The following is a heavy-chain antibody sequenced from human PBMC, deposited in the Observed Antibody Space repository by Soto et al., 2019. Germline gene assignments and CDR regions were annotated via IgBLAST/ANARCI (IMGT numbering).Heavy chain of an antibody. V-gene: IGHV2-5*02. D-gene: IGHD3-16*01. CDR1: GFSLSISGVG. CDR3: AHKGGGNQLLDY. J-gene: IGHJ4*02. CDR2: IYWDDDK. Sequence: QITLKESGPTLVKPTQTLTLTCTFSGFSLSISGVGVGWIRQPPGKALEWLALIYWDDDKRYSPCMKSRLTITKDTSKNQVVLTMTDMDPGDTATYYCAHKGGGNQLLDYWGQGTLVTVSS.